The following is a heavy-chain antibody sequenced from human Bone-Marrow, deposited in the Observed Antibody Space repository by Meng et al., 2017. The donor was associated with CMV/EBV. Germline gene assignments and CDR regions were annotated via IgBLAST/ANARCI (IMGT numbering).Heavy chain of an antibody. J-gene: IGHJ3*02. CDR3: AGPSAVGYSSGWTDAFDI. V-gene: IGHV1-2*02. Sequence: ASVKVSCKASGYTFTGYYMHWVRQAPGQGLEWMGWINPNSGGTNYAQKFQGRVTMTRDTSISTAYMELSRLRSDDTAVSYWAGPSAVGYSSGWTDAFDIWGQGKRVTGSS. D-gene: IGHD6-19*01. CDR1: GYTFTGYY. CDR2: INPNSGGT.